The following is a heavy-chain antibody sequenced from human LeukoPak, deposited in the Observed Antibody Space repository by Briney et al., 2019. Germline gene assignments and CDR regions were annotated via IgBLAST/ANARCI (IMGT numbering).Heavy chain of an antibody. Sequence: GGSLRLSCAASGFTFSSYAMSWVRQAPGKGLEWVSAISGSGGSTYYADSVKGRFTISRDNSKNTLYLQMNSLRAEDTAVYYCAKVLPVAGTFRAEYFQHWGQGTLVTVSS. CDR3: AKVLPVAGTFRAEYFQH. CDR2: ISGSGGST. V-gene: IGHV3-23*01. J-gene: IGHJ1*01. D-gene: IGHD6-19*01. CDR1: GFTFSSYA.